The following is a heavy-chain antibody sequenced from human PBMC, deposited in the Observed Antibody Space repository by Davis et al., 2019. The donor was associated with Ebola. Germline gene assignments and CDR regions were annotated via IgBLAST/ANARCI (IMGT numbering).Heavy chain of an antibody. CDR1: GFTFSNYW. D-gene: IGHD2/OR15-2a*01. CDR3: AGIGRYYYYGMDV. CDR2: ISRDGRST. Sequence: HTGGSLRLSCAASGFTFSNYWMHWVRQGPGKGLVWVSRISRDGRSTSYADSVKGRFTISRDNSKNTLYLQMNSLRAEDTAVYYCAGIGRYYYYGMDVWGKGTTVTVSS. V-gene: IGHV3-74*01. J-gene: IGHJ6*04.